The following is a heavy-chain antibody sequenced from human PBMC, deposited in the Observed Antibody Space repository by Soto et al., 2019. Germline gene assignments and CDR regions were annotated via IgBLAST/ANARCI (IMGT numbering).Heavy chain of an antibody. V-gene: IGHV4-4*02. CDR2: IYHSGST. CDR3: AKMVGATLVDY. CDR1: GASITTRSDAW. J-gene: IGHJ4*02. D-gene: IGHD1-26*01. Sequence: QVQLQESGPGLVKPSGTLSLTCTVSGASITTRSDAWWSWVRQPPGKGLEWIGEIYHSGSTNYNPSLKSRVTMSVDKSKNQFSLRLSSVNAADTAVYYCAKMVGATLVDYWGLGTLVTVSS.